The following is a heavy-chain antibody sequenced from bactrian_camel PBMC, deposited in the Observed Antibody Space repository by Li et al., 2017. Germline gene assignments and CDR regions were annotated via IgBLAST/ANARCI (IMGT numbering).Heavy chain of an antibody. CDR3: AGDRPYGAWYMESQYRY. J-gene: IGHJ4*01. V-gene: IGHV3S53*01. CDR2: ISTGGSST. D-gene: IGHD6*01. CDR1: ADALMFKA. Sequence: HVQLVESGGGSAQVGGSLRLSCSASADALMFKAWFRQAPGQKREVVATISTGGSSTMYHDSVKGRFTISRESGKNTVHLQMTSLIPEDSGVYYCAGDRPYGAWYMESQYRYWGRGTQVTVS.